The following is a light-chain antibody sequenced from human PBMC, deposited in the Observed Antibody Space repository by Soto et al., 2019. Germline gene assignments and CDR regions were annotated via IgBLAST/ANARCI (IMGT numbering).Light chain of an antibody. Sequence: QLVLTQSPSASASLGASVKLTCTLSSGHSNYAIAWHQQQPEKGPRYLMKLNRDGSHSKGDGIPNRFSGSSSGAERYLTISSLKSEDEADYYCQTWGTGIVIFGGGTKSPS. V-gene: IGLV4-69*01. J-gene: IGLJ2*01. CDR2: LNRDGSH. CDR3: QTWGTGIVI. CDR1: SGHSNYA.